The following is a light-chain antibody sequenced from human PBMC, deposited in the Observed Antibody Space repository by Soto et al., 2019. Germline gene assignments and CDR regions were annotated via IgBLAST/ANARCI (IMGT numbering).Light chain of an antibody. J-gene: IGKJ5*01. CDR1: QSIGKH. CDR3: KQSYSSQNT. CDR2: GVS. V-gene: IGKV1-39*01. Sequence: DIQMTHSPSFLSASVGDRVTITCRASQSIGKHLNWYQQKPGKAPKFLVYGVSKLQSGVPSRFTGSGSGKDLTLTVNDLQPEDFATYYCKQSYSSQNTFGQCTRLEIX.